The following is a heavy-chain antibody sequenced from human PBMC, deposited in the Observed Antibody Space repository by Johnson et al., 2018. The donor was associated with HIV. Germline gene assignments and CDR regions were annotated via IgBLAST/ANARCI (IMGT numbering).Heavy chain of an antibody. D-gene: IGHD3-16*01. CDR2: ISYDGSNK. CDR3: ARGGKRVMAAFDI. CDR1: GFTFSSYA. Sequence: VQLVESGGGVVQPGRSLRLSCAASGFTFSSYAMHWVRQAPGKGLERVAVISYDGSNKYYADSVKGRFTISRDNSKNTLYLQMNSLRAEDTAVYYCARGGKRVMAAFDIWGQGTMVTVSS. V-gene: IGHV3-30-3*01. J-gene: IGHJ3*02.